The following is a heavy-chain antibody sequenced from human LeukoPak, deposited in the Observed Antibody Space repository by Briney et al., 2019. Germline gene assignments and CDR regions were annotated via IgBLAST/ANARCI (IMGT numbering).Heavy chain of an antibody. CDR2: IYYSGST. V-gene: IGHV4-59*08. CDR3: ARRNYPNYYGSGSYYTNWFDP. D-gene: IGHD3-10*01. J-gene: IGHJ5*02. Sequence: SETLSLTCTVSGGSISSYYWSWIRQPPGKGLEWIGYIYYSGSTNYNPSLKSRVTISVDTSKNQFSLKLSSVTAADTAVYYCARRNYPNYYGSGSYYTNWFDPWGQGTLVTVSS. CDR1: GGSISSYY.